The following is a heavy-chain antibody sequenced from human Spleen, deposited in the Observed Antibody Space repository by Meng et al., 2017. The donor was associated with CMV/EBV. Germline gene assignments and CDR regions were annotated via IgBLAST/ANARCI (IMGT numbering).Heavy chain of an antibody. Sequence: GESLKISCAASGFIFSNYAMNWVRQAPGKGLEWVSTIRGSGSDTYYTDSVKGRFTISRDNSKNRLYLQMNSLRAEDTAVYYCPKDIVCDYYYGMDVWGQGTTVTVSS. V-gene: IGHV3-23*01. D-gene: IGHD2-21*01. CDR1: GFIFSNYA. CDR3: PKDIVCDYYYGMDV. CDR2: IRGSGSDT. J-gene: IGHJ6*02.